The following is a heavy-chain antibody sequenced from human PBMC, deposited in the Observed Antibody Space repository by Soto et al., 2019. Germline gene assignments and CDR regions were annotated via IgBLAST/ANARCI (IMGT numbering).Heavy chain of an antibody. CDR1: GFTFSSYA. CDR2: ISYDGSNK. D-gene: IGHD3-16*02. Sequence: PGGSLRLSCAASGFTFSSYAMHWVRQAPGKGLEWVAVISYDGSNKYYADSVKGRFTISRDNSKNTLYLKMNSLRAEDTAVYYCARDRNDYVWGSYQYWGQGTLVTVSS. V-gene: IGHV3-30-3*01. CDR3: ARDRNDYVWGSYQY. J-gene: IGHJ4*02.